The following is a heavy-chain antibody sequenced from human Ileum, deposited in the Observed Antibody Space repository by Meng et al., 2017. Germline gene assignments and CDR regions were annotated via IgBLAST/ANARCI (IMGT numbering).Heavy chain of an antibody. Sequence: QVQLQESGPGLVKPSQTLSLTGSVSNGSLTNVNNYWNWIRQTPGKGLEWIGLTYYNGSPFYNPSLRSRVTISVDTSKDQFSLKLTSVTAADTAVYYCAREWRHYYGSGSFDYWGQGILVTVSS. J-gene: IGHJ4*02. CDR1: NGSLTNVNNY. D-gene: IGHD3-10*01. CDR2: TYYNGSP. CDR3: AREWRHYYGSGSFDY. V-gene: IGHV4-30-4*01.